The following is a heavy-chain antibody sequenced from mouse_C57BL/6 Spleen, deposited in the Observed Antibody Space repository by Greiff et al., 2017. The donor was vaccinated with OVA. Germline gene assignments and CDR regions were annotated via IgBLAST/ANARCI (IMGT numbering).Heavy chain of an antibody. CDR3: TTGWGSRGY. CDR1: GFNIKDDY. CDR2: IDPENGDT. V-gene: IGHV14-4*01. D-gene: IGHD1-1*01. J-gene: IGHJ2*01. Sequence: VQLQQSGAELVRPGASVKLSCTASGFNIKDDYMHWVKQRPEQGLEWIGWIDPENGDTAYASKFQGKATITADTPSNTAYLQLSSLTSEDTAVYYCTTGWGSRGYWGQGTTLTVSS.